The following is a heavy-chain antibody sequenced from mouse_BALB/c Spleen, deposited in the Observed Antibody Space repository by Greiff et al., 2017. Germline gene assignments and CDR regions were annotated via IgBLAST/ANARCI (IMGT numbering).Heavy chain of an antibody. V-gene: IGHV1S29*02. Sequence: EVQLQQSGPELVKPGASVKISCKASGYTFTDYNMHWVKQSHGKSLEWIGYIYPYNGGTGYNQKLKSKATLNVDNSSSTAYMELRSLTSEDAAVDYCARGALPLYYFDYWGQGTTLTVSS. J-gene: IGHJ2*01. D-gene: IGHD6-1*01. CDR1: GYTFTDYN. CDR2: IYPYNGGT. CDR3: ARGALPLYYFDY.